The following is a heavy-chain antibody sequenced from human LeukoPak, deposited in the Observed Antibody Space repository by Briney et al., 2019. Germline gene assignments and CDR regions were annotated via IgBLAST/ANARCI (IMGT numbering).Heavy chain of an antibody. CDR3: ARGLRPDY. CDR1: GFTFDDYA. J-gene: IGHJ4*02. CDR2: ISWNSGSI. Sequence: GGSLRLSCAASGFTFDDYAMHWVRQAPGKGLEWVSGISWNSGSIGYADSVKGRFTISRDNAKNSLYLQMNSLRAEDTAVYYCARGLRPDYWGQGTLVTVSS. D-gene: IGHD4-17*01. V-gene: IGHV3-9*01.